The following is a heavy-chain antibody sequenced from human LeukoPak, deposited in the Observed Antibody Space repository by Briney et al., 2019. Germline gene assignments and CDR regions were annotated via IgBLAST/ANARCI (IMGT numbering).Heavy chain of an antibody. V-gene: IGHV1-18*01. CDR1: GYTFTSYG. CDR3: ARDRGSVASDAFDI. CDR2: ISAYNGNT. J-gene: IGHJ3*02. Sequence: ASVKVSCKASGYTFTSYGISWVRQAPGQGLEWMGWISAYNGNTNYAQKLQGRVTMTTDTSISTAYMELSRLRSDDTAVYYCARDRGSVASDAFDIWGQGTMVTVSS. D-gene: IGHD5-12*01.